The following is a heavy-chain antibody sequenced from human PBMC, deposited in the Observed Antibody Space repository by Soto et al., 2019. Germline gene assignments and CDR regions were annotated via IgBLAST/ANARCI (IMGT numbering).Heavy chain of an antibody. Sequence: EVQLVESGGGLVQPGGSLRLSCAASGFTFSSYSMNWVRQAPGKGLEWVSYISSSSSTIYYADSVKGRFTISRDNAKNSMYLQLNSLRAEDTAVDYCARHPEGIAEIGGFDPWGQGTLVTVSS. CDR3: ARHPEGIAEIGGFDP. D-gene: IGHD6-13*01. J-gene: IGHJ5*02. CDR1: GFTFSSYS. V-gene: IGHV3-48*01. CDR2: ISSSSSTI.